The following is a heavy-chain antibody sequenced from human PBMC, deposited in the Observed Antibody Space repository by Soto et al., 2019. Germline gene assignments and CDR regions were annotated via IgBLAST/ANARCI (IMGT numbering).Heavy chain of an antibody. D-gene: IGHD6-6*01. V-gene: IGHV4-31*03. CDR2: LYDSESA. CDR3: ARASSSSSAADY. Sequence: QVQLQESGPGLVQPSQTLSLTCSVSGESISSGGYYWSWIRHHPGKGLEWIGYLYDSESAYYNPSLKSRVTISMDTSKNHFAMRLSSVTAADTAVYYCARASSSSSAADYWGQGTLATVSS. J-gene: IGHJ4*02. CDR1: GESISSGGYY.